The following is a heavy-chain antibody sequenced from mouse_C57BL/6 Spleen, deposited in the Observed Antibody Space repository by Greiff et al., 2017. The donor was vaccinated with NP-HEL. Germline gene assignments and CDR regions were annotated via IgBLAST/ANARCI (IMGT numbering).Heavy chain of an antibody. J-gene: IGHJ1*03. CDR1: GFTFNTYA. Sequence: EVQLQESGGGLVQPKGSLKLSCAASGFTFNTYAMHWVRQAPGKGLEWVARIRSKSSNYATYYADSVKDRFTISRDDSQSMLYLQMNNLKTEDTAMDYCVRVPHNWDSRYFDVWGTGTTVTVSS. CDR3: VRVPHNWDSRYFDV. CDR2: IRSKSSNYAT. D-gene: IGHD4-1*01. V-gene: IGHV10-3*01.